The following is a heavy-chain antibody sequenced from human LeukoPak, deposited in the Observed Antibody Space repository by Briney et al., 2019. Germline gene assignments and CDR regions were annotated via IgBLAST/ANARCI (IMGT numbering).Heavy chain of an antibody. V-gene: IGHV3-23*01. Sequence: GGSLRLSCAASGFTFDNFAMNWVRRAPGKALEWVSSISATGGNIYYADSVKGRFTISRDNSKNTLYLQMNSLRAEDTAVYYCAKDLRIAAAGGAFDIWGQGTMVTVSS. J-gene: IGHJ3*02. CDR3: AKDLRIAAAGGAFDI. D-gene: IGHD6-13*01. CDR2: ISATGGNI. CDR1: GFTFDNFA.